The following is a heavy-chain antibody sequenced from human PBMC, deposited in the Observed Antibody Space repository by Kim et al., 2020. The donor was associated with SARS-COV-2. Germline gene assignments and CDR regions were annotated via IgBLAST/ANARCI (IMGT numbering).Heavy chain of an antibody. CDR2: IWYDGSNK. J-gene: IGHJ6*02. D-gene: IGHD6-13*01. CDR1: GFTFSSYG. Sequence: GGSLRLSCAASGFTFSSYGMHWVRQAPGKGLEWVAVIWYDGSNKYYADSVKGRFTISRDNSKNTLYLQMNSLRAEDTAVYYCARDLDSSRLYYYGMDVWGQGTTVTVSS. CDR3: ARDLDSSRLYYYGMDV. V-gene: IGHV3-33*01.